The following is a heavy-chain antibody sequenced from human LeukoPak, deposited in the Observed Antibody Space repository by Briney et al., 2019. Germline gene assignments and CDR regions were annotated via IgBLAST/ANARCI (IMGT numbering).Heavy chain of an antibody. J-gene: IGHJ4*02. CDR1: GFTFSDYY. CDR2: ISSSGSTI. CDR3: ARELRLGELFDDY. Sequence: GGFLRLSCAASGFTFSDYYMSWIRQAPGKGLEWVSYISSSGSTIYYADCVKGRFTISRDNAKNSLYLQMNSLRAEDTAVYYCARELRLGELFDDYWGQGTLVTVSS. V-gene: IGHV3-11*01. D-gene: IGHD3-16*01.